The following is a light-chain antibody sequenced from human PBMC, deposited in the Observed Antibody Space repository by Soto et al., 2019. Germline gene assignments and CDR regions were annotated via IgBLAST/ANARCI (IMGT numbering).Light chain of an antibody. CDR2: AVS. J-gene: IGLJ1*01. CDR3: TSYAGSNSFV. CDR1: SSNVGTYNY. V-gene: IGLV2-8*01. Sequence: QSALTQPPSASGSPGQSVTISCTGTSSNVGTYNYVPWYQQHPGKAPRLMIYAVSERPSGVPDRFSGSKAGNTASFTVSLLHAEDDAYYYRTSYAGSNSFVFGTGTKLTVL.